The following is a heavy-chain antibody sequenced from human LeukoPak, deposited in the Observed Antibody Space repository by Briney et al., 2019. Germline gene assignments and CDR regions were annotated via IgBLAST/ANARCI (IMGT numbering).Heavy chain of an antibody. CDR3: ARGYGSSWYPSFDY. D-gene: IGHD6-13*01. CDR1: GGSISSSSYY. Sequence: SETLSLTCTVSGGSISSSSYYWGWIRQPPGKGLEWIGSIYYSGSTYYNPSLKSRVTISVDTSKNQFSLKLSSVTAADTAVYYCARGYGSSWYPSFDYWGQGTLVTVSS. CDR2: IYYSGST. J-gene: IGHJ4*02. V-gene: IGHV4-39*07.